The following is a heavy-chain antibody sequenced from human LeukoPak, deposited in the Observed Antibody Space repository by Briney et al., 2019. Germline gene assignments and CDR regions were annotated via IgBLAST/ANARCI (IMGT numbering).Heavy chain of an antibody. V-gene: IGHV4-30-2*01. CDR3: ASLGIVGATGAFDI. D-gene: IGHD1-26*01. CDR1: GGSISSGGYY. Sequence: SETLSLTCTVSGGSISSGGYYWSWIRQPPGKGLEWIGYIYHSGSTYYNPSLKSRVTISVDRSKNQFSLKLSSVTAADTAVYYGASLGIVGATGAFDIWGQGTMVTVSS. J-gene: IGHJ3*02. CDR2: IYHSGST.